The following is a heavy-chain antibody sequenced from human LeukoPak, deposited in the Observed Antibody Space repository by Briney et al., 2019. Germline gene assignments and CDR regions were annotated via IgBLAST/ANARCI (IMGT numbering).Heavy chain of an antibody. CDR1: GFTLSSYE. Sequence: PGGSLRLSCAASGFTLSSYEMNWVRQAPGEGLEWVSYMSSRGSAIYYADSVKGRFTISKDNAKNSLYLQMNSLRVEDTAVYYCARGSAAGVAVAGPDYWGQGTLVTVSS. J-gene: IGHJ4*02. CDR2: MSSRGSAI. CDR3: ARGSAAGVAVAGPDY. D-gene: IGHD6-19*01. V-gene: IGHV3-48*03.